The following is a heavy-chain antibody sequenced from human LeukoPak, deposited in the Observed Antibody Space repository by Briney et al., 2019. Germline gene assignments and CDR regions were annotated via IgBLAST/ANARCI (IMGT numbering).Heavy chain of an antibody. CDR2: IYTSGST. D-gene: IGHD6-13*01. Sequence: SETLSLTCTVSGGSISSGSYYWSWIRQPAGKGLKWIGRIYTSGSTNYNPSLKSRVTISVDTSKNQFSLKLRSVTAADTAVYYCARTRQLDSYNWFDPWGQGTLVTVSS. V-gene: IGHV4-61*02. CDR3: ARTRQLDSYNWFDP. J-gene: IGHJ5*02. CDR1: GGSISSGSYY.